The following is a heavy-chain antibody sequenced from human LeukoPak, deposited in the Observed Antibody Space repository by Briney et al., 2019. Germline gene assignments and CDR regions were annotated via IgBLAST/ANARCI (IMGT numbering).Heavy chain of an antibody. V-gene: IGHV3-48*03. CDR1: GFTFSSYE. J-gene: IGHJ4*02. D-gene: IGHD5-24*01. Sequence: GGSLRLSCAASGFTFSSYEMNWVRQAPGKGLEWVSYISSSGSTIYYADSVKGRFTISRDNAKNSLYLQMKSLRAEDTAVYYCASHRDGYNYVPDYWGQGTLVTVSS. CDR2: ISSSGSTI. CDR3: ASHRDGYNYVPDY.